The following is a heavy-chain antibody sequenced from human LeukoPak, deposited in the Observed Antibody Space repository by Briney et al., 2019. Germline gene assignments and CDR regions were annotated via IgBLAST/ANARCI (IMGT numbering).Heavy chain of an antibody. CDR2: IYPSGNT. Sequence: PSQTLSLTCTVSGGSISSGDYYWSWIRQPPGKGLEWIGYIYPSGNTYYNPSLKSRVTISVDRSKNDFSLKLSSVTAADTAVYYCARLLNRAFDFWGQGTLVTVSS. CDR3: ARLLNRAFDF. CDR1: GGSISSGDYY. J-gene: IGHJ4*02. D-gene: IGHD2/OR15-2a*01. V-gene: IGHV4-30-4*08.